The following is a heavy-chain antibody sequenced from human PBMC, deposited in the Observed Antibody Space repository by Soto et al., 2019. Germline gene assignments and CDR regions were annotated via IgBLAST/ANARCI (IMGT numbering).Heavy chain of an antibody. J-gene: IGHJ6*02. V-gene: IGHV3-30*18. Sequence: RRLSCAASGFTFSDFGMHWVRQAPGKGLEWVAIISYDGILKYYADSVKGRFTISRDTSKGAVYLQMNSLTPEDTAVYYCAKDFKVSGGHYGSLNYYYGMDVWGQGTTVTVSS. CDR1: GFTFSDFG. CDR3: AKDFKVSGGHYGSLNYYYGMDV. D-gene: IGHD3-10*01. CDR2: ISYDGILK.